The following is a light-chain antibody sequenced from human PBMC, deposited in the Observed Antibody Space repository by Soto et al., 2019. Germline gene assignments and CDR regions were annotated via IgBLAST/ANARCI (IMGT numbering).Light chain of an antibody. CDR2: DVS. V-gene: IGLV2-11*01. CDR3: CSYAGSYTLGVV. CDR1: SSDVGGYNY. Sequence: QSALTPPRSVSGSPGQSVTISCTGTSSDVGGYNYVSWYQQHPGKAPKLMIYDVSKRPSGVPDRFSGSKSGNTASLTISGLQAEDEADYYCCSYAGSYTLGVVFGGVTKLTVL. J-gene: IGLJ2*01.